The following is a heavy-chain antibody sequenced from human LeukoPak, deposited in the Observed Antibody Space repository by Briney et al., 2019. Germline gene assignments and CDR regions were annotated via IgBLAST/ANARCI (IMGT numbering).Heavy chain of an antibody. CDR3: ARSYYYDSSGYRRLGY. V-gene: IGHV1-46*01. J-gene: IGHJ4*02. CDR2: INPSGGST. Sequence: GASVKVSCKASGYIFTSYYMHWVRQAPGQGLEWMGIINPSGGSTSYAQKFQGRVTMTRDTSTSTVYMELSSLRSEDTAVYYCARSYYYDSSGYRRLGYWGQGTLVTVSS. CDR1: GYIFTSYY. D-gene: IGHD3-22*01.